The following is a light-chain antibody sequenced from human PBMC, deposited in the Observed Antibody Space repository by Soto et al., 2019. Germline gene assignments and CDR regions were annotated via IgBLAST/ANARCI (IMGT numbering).Light chain of an antibody. V-gene: IGKV1-39*01. Sequence: DIQMTQSPSSLSASTGDRVTITCRASQSISNSVNWYQQKPGKAPKLLISAASRLQSGVPSRFIGSGSGTDFTLIITSLQPEDFASYYCQQGYSTPADTFVQGTKLEIK. CDR3: QQGYSTPADT. CDR2: AAS. CDR1: QSISNS. J-gene: IGKJ2*01.